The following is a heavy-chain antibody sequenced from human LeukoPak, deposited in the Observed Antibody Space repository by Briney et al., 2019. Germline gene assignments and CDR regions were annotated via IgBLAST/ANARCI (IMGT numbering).Heavy chain of an antibody. J-gene: IGHJ6*02. D-gene: IGHD1-1*01. CDR3: ARARKTKGGIDV. CDR2: INGGGDKT. V-gene: IGHV3-21*01. CDR1: GFIFSDYN. Sequence: NPGGSLRLSCEASGFIFSDYNMNWVRQAPGKGLEWVSGINGGGDKTFYADSVKGRFTISRDNPKNTLDLQINSLRAEDTAVYYCARARKTKGGIDVWGQGTTVTVSS.